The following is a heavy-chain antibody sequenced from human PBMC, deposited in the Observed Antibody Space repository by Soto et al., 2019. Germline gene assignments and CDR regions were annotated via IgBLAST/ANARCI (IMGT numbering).Heavy chain of an antibody. J-gene: IGHJ3*01. Sequence: QVHLVQSGAEVKKPGSSVKVSCKYSGGTFRPASLNWVRPAPGQGLEWMGGILPFFGAADYAPRFQGRVTSTEDGATTTAYREMSSATAQDTAAYFSARGHEYGGNSEAFDVWGQGTMVTVSS. CDR3: ARGHEYGGNSEAFDV. CDR1: GGTFRPAS. D-gene: IGHD4-17*01. CDR2: ILPFFGAA. V-gene: IGHV1-69*13.